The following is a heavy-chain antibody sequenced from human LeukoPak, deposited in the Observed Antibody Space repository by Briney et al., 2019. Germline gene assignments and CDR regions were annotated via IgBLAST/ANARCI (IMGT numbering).Heavy chain of an antibody. CDR1: GHTFTGYY. Sequence: ASEKVSCKASGHTFTGYYMHWVRQAPGQGLEWMGRINPNSGGTNYAQKFQGRVTMTRDTSISTAYMELSRLRSDDTAVYYCARERTNGVCYSDYCGQGTLVTVSS. J-gene: IGHJ4*02. CDR3: ARERTNGVCYSDY. D-gene: IGHD2-8*01. V-gene: IGHV1-2*06. CDR2: INPNSGGT.